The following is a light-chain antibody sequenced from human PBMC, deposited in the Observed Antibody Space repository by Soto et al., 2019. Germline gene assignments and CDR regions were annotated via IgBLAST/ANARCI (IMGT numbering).Light chain of an antibody. CDR2: AAS. CDR1: QGISNY. Sequence: DIQMTQSPSSLSASVGDRVTITCRASQGISNYLAWYQQKPGKVPKLLIYAASTLQSGVPSRFSGSGSGTDFTLTISSLQPEDVANSYCQEYNSAITFGGGTKVEIK. V-gene: IGKV1-27*01. CDR3: QEYNSAIT. J-gene: IGKJ4*01.